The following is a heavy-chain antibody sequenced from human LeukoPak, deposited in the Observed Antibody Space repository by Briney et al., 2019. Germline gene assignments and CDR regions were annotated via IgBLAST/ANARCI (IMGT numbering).Heavy chain of an antibody. CDR3: ARDRYGCNSFYDYYYYMDV. Sequence: PGGSLRLSCAASGFTFSSYAMHWVRQAPGKGLEWVANIKQDGSEKYYVDSVKGRFTISRDNAKNSLYLQMNSLRAEDTAVYYCARDRYGCNSFYDYYYYMDVWGKGTTVTVSS. J-gene: IGHJ6*03. D-gene: IGHD4-23*01. CDR2: IKQDGSEK. V-gene: IGHV3-7*01. CDR1: GFTFSSYA.